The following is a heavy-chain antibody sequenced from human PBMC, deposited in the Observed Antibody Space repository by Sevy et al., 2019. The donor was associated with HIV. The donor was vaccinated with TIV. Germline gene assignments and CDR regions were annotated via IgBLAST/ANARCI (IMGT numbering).Heavy chain of an antibody. CDR3: ARERQLVLDY. Sequence: SETLSLTCTVSGGSITSLYWNWIRQPPGKGLEWIANIYYSGSTNYNPSLKSRVTISVDTSKNQFSLRLSSVTAADTAVYYCARERQLVLDYWGQGTLVTVSS. J-gene: IGHJ4*02. D-gene: IGHD6-13*01. CDR1: GGSITSLY. CDR2: IYYSGST. V-gene: IGHV4-59*11.